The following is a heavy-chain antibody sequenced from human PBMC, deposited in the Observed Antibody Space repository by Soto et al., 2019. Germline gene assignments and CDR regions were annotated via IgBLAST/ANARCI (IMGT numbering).Heavy chain of an antibody. CDR3: ARETGGSGLPFDY. V-gene: IGHV4-59*01. CDR2: IYYTGST. CDR1: GGSISSYY. D-gene: IGHD2-15*01. J-gene: IGHJ4*02. Sequence: SETLSLTCTVSGGSISSYYWIWFRQPPGKGLEWIGYIYYTGSTHYNPSLKSRVTMSVDTSKNQFSLKLTSVTAADTAVYYCARETGGSGLPFDYWGQGTLVTVSS.